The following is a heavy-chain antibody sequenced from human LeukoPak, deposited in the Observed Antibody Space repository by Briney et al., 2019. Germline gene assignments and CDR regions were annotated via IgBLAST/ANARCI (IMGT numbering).Heavy chain of an antibody. V-gene: IGHV1-69*13. CDR2: IIPIFGTA. J-gene: IGHJ4*02. Sequence: SVKVSCKASGGTFSSYAISWVRQAPGQGLEWMGGIIPIFGTANYAQKFRGRVTITADESTSTAYMELSSLRSEDTAVYYCARRWLRGEYYFDYWGQGTLVTVSS. CDR3: ARRWLRGEYYFDY. D-gene: IGHD5-12*01. CDR1: GGTFSSYA.